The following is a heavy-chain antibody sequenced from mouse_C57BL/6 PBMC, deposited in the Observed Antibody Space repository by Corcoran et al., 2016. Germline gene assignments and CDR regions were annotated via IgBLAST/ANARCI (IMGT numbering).Heavy chain of an antibody. V-gene: IGHV1-26*01. CDR3: ARDYYGSCWYFDV. D-gene: IGHD1-1*01. CDR2: INPNNGGT. J-gene: IGHJ1*03. Sequence: EVQLQQSGPELVKPGASVKISCKASGYTFTDYYMNWVKQSHGKSLEWIGDINPNNGGTSYNQKFKGKATLTVDKSSSTAYMELRSLTSEDSAVYYCARDYYGSCWYFDVWGTGTTVTVSS. CDR1: GYTFTDYY.